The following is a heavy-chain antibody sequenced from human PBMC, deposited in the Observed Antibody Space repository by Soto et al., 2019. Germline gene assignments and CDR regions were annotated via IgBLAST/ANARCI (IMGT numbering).Heavy chain of an antibody. Sequence: PGGSLRLSCAASGFTFSSYAMSWVRQAPGKGLEWVSAISGSGGSTYYADSVKGRFTISRDNSKNTLYLQMNSLRAEDTAVYYCVRFPPMDIVVVPAASNFDYWGQGTLVTVSS. CDR3: VRFPPMDIVVVPAASNFDY. D-gene: IGHD2-2*03. CDR2: ISGSGGST. J-gene: IGHJ4*02. V-gene: IGHV3-23*01. CDR1: GFTFSSYA.